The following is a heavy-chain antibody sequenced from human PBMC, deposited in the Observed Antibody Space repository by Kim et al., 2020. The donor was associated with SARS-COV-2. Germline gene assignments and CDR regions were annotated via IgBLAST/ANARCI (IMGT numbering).Heavy chain of an antibody. CDR1: GFTLSSYE. V-gene: IGHV3-48*03. D-gene: IGHD2-2*01. J-gene: IGHJ4*02. CDR2: LSSSGSTI. Sequence: GGSLRLSCEASGFTLSSYEMNWVRQAPGKGLEWVSYLSSSGSTIYYADSVKGRFTISRDHAKNSLYLQMNSLRAEDTAVYYCASLVVVPAAIGHDWRQG. CDR3: ASLVVVPAAIGHD.